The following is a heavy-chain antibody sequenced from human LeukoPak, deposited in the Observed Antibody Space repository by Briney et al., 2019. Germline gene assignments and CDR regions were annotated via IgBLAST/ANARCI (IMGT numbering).Heavy chain of an antibody. J-gene: IGHJ4*02. CDR1: GFTVGSNY. V-gene: IGHV3-53*01. CDR2: IYSAGST. CDR3: ASSLGRLGY. Sequence: GGSLRLSCAASGFTVGSNYMSWVRQAPGKGLEWVSVIYSAGSTYYADSVKGRFTISRDISKNTLYLQMNSLRAEDTAMYYCASSLGRLGYWGQGTLVTVSS. D-gene: IGHD6-6*01.